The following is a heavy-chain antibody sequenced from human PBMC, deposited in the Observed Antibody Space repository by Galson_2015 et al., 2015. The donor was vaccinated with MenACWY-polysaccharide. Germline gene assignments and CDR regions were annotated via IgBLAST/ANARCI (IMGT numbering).Heavy chain of an antibody. D-gene: IGHD3-10*01. CDR2: IRSSSSYI. CDR1: GFTVSSYP. J-gene: IGHJ3*02. Sequence: SLRLSCAASGFTVSSYPMNWVRQAPGKGLEWVSSIRSSSSYIYYADSVRGRFTISRDNAKNSLYLQMNSVRAEDTAVYYCARDTGPGEYAYSWGTFDIWGRGTMVTVSS. CDR3: ARDTGPGEYAYSWGTFDI. V-gene: IGHV3-21*01.